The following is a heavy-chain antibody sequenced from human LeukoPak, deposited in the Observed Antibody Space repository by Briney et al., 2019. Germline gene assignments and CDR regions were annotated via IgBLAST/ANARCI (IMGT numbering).Heavy chain of an antibody. CDR2: ISGNGVST. J-gene: IGHJ4*02. CDR3: ATQNFDY. Sequence: PGGSLRLSCAASGFTLSNYAMSWVRQAPGKGLEWVSTISGNGVSTYYADSVKGRFTLSRDNSKNTLYLQMNSLRAEDTALYYCATQNFDYWGQGTLVTVS. V-gene: IGHV3-23*01. CDR1: GFTLSNYA.